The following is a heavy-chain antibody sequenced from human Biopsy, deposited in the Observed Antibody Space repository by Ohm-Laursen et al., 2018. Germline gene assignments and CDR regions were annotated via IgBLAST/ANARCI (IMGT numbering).Heavy chain of an antibody. D-gene: IGHD5/OR15-5a*01. CDR3: ARTSAYSVFDV. J-gene: IGHJ3*01. Sequence: ASVKASRKVSGYTFTGHSSHWVRQAPGHRLEWVGRIEPYSDDTKYAQKFQDRIAMTTDTSITTAYLEVSSLISADAAVYFCARTSAYSVFDVWGQGTIVTVSS. CDR2: IEPYSDDT. V-gene: IGHV1-2*06. CDR1: GYTFTGHS.